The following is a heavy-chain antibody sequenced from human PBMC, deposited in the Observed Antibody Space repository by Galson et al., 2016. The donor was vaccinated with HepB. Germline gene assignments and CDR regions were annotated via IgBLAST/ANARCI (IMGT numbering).Heavy chain of an antibody. V-gene: IGHV3-48*02. Sequence: SLRLSCAGSGFTLSRHSMNWVRQAPGKGLEWISYISITSTTKYYADSVKGRFTISRDNAKNSLYLQVNSLRDEDTAVYYCARDDRWYYYVSSGYYYGAFDMWGQGTMVAVSS. CDR2: ISITSTTK. CDR3: ARDDRWYYYVSSGYYYGAFDM. D-gene: IGHD3-22*01. CDR1: GFTLSRHS. J-gene: IGHJ3*02.